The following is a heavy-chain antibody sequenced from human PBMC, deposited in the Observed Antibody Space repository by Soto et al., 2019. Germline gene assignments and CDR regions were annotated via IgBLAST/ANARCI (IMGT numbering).Heavy chain of an antibody. V-gene: IGHV4-59*08. J-gene: IGHJ4*02. Sequence: LSLTCTVSGGSISSYSWSWIRQPPGKGLEWIGYIFYSGSTNYNPSLKSRVIISVDTPKNQFSLKLSSVTAADTAVYYCARQTGLVQPFDYWGQGTLVTVSS. D-gene: IGHD6-19*01. CDR1: GGSISSYS. CDR3: ARQTGLVQPFDY. CDR2: IFYSGST.